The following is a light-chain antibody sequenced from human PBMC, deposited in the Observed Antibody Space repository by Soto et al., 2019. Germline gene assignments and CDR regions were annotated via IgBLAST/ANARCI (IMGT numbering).Light chain of an antibody. J-gene: IGLJ1*01. CDR3: QSYDSSLSGYV. V-gene: IGLV1-40*01. CDR2: GNN. CDR1: SSNIGAGYD. Sequence: QSVLTQPPSVSGAPGQRVTISCTGSSSNIGAGYDVHWYQQLPGTAPKLLIYGNNNRPSGVPDRFSGSKSGTSASLAITWLQAEDEADYYGQSYDSSLSGYVFGTGTKLTVL.